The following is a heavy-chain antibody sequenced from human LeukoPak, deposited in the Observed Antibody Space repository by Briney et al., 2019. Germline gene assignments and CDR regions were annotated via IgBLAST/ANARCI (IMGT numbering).Heavy chain of an antibody. CDR2: IYYSGST. CDR3: ARHERPVGYYYYYGMDV. Sequence: PSETLSLTCTVSRGSISSGSYYWGWIRQPPGKGLEWIGSIYYSGSTYYNPSLKSRVTISVDTSKNQFSLKLSSVTAADTAVYYCARHERPVGYYYYYGMDVWGQGTTVTVSS. V-gene: IGHV4-39*01. J-gene: IGHJ6*02. D-gene: IGHD1-26*01. CDR1: RGSISSGSYY.